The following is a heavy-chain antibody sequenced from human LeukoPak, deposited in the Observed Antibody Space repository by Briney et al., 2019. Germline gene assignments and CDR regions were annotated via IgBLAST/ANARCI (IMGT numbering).Heavy chain of an antibody. V-gene: IGHV4-59*01. J-gene: IGHJ5*02. CDR2: IYYSGST. CDR1: GGSFSGYY. CDR3: ARVAFCNGTSCYTNWFDP. Sequence: PSETLSLTCAVYGGSFSGYYWSWIRQPPGKGLEWIGYIYYSGSTNYNPSLKSRVTISVATSKNQLSLKLSSVTAADTAVYYCARVAFCNGTSCYTNWFDPWGQGTLVTVSS. D-gene: IGHD2-2*02.